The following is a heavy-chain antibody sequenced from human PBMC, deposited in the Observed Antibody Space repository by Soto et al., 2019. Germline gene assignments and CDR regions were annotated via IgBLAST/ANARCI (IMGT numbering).Heavy chain of an antibody. V-gene: IGHV4-4*02. CDR1: GGSISSSNL. Sequence: PSETLSLTCAVSGGSISSSNLWSCVRQPPGKGLEWIGEIYHSGSTNYNPSLKSRVTISVDKSKNQFSLKLSSVTAADTAVYYCASRSVVAATSLDYWGQGTLVTVSS. CDR3: ASRSVVAATSLDY. J-gene: IGHJ4*02. D-gene: IGHD2-15*01. CDR2: IYHSGST.